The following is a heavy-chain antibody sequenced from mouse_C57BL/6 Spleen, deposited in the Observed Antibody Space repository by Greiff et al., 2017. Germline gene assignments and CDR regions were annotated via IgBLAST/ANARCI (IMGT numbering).Heavy chain of an antibody. J-gene: IGHJ3*01. CDR2: INPNNGGT. CDR3: ARIGEDYYGSSWFAY. V-gene: IGHV1-18*01. D-gene: IGHD1-1*01. Sequence: VQLQQSGPELVKPGASVKIPCKASGYTFTDYNMDWVKQSHGKSLEWIGDINPNNGGTIYNQKFKGKATLTVDKSSSTAYMELRSLTSEDTAVYYCARIGEDYYGSSWFAYWGQGTLVTVSA. CDR1: GYTFTDYN.